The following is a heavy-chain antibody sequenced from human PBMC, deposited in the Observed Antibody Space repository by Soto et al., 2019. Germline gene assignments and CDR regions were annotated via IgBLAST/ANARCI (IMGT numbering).Heavy chain of an antibody. CDR2: IYSSGST. D-gene: IGHD5-18*01. V-gene: IGHV4-59*01. CDR1: GGCIRSYY. Sequence: PSETLSLTCRVSGGCIRSYYWSWIRQSPGKGPAWIGHIYSSGSTKDNPSRQSRVSISTDTSNNQFALTWSSVPAANKALYYCAREGRYSYGYGGFDYWGQGTLVTVSS. CDR3: AREGRYSYGYGGFDY. J-gene: IGHJ4*02.